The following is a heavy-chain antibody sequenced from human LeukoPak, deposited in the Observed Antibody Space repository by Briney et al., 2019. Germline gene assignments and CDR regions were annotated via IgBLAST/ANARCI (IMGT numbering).Heavy chain of an antibody. D-gene: IGHD3-3*01. CDR3: ARDIPEQRDYDFWSGYYPGAFDI. J-gene: IGHJ3*02. V-gene: IGHV4-30-2*01. CDR1: GFSISSGGYC. Sequence: SETLSLTCAVSGFSISSGGYCWGWLRQPPGKGLEWIVYIYRSGSTYYNPSLKSRVTISVDTSKNQFSLKLSSVTAADTAVYYCARDIPEQRDYDFWSGYYPGAFDIWGQGTMVTVSS. CDR2: IYRSGST.